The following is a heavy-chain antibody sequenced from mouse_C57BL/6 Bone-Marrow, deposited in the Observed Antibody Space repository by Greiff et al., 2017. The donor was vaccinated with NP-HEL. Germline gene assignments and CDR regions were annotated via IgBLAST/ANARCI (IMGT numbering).Heavy chain of an antibody. Sequence: QVQLQQSGAELVKPGASVKLSCKASGYTFTEYPIHWVKQRSGQGLEWIGWFYPGRGSIQYTEKFKDKATLTADKSSSTVYMDLSRLTSEDSAVYFCARHGDYFGSSYGYFDVWGTGTTVTVSS. D-gene: IGHD1-1*01. CDR2: FYPGRGSI. CDR1: GYTFTEYP. J-gene: IGHJ1*03. CDR3: ARHGDYFGSSYGYFDV. V-gene: IGHV1-62-2*01.